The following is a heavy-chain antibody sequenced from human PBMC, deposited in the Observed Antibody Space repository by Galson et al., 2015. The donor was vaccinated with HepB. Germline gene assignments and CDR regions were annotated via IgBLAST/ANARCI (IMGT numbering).Heavy chain of an antibody. CDR2: IYTSGST. D-gene: IGHD6-19*01. V-gene: IGHV4-4*07. J-gene: IGHJ6*02. CDR3: ARDDMAGPLYYYFAMDV. CDR1: GGSISSYY. Sequence: LSLTCTVSGGSISSYYWTWIRQPAGKGLEWIGRIYTSGSTDYNPSLKSRVTMSVDTSKNQFSLKLTSVTVADTAVYYCARDDMAGPLYYYFAMDVWGQGTTVTVSS.